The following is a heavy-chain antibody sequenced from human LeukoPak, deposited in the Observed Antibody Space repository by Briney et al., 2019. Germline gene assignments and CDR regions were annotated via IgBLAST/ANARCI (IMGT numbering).Heavy chain of an antibody. V-gene: IGHV4-31*03. CDR1: GGSIGSGGYY. Sequence: SETLSLTCTVSGGSIGSGGYYWSWIRQHPGKGLEWIGYIYYSGSTYYNPSLKSRVTISVDTSKNQFSLKLSSVTAADTAVYYCARHESVADYYYGMDVWGQGTTVTVSS. CDR3: ARHESVADYYYGMDV. J-gene: IGHJ6*02. CDR2: IYYSGST.